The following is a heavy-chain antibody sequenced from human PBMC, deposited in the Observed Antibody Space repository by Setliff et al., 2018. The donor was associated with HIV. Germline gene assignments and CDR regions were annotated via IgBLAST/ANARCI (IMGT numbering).Heavy chain of an antibody. V-gene: IGHV3-49*04. CDR1: GFTFGDYI. Sequence: GGSLRLSCTSSGFTFGDYIVSWVRQAPGKGLEWVGFIRNRGYGGTIEYAASVKGRFSISRDDSKSLAYLQMNSLKTEDTAVYYCLLYCSGTSCHLPDVWGQGTTVTVSS. D-gene: IGHD2-2*01. CDR2: IRNRGYGGTI. J-gene: IGHJ6*02. CDR3: LLYCSGTSCHLPDV.